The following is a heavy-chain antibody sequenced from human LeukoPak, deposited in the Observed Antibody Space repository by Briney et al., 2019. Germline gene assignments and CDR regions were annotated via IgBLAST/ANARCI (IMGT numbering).Heavy chain of an antibody. D-gene: IGHD3-22*01. CDR1: GFTFSTYW. CDR2: IKQDGSEK. Sequence: PGGSLRLSCAASGFTFSTYWMTWVRQAPGKGLEWVANIKQDGSEKYYVDSVKGRFTISRDNAENSLYLQMNSLRAEDTAVYYCARDRYFINTNYYARSDYWGQGTLVTVSS. J-gene: IGHJ4*02. CDR3: ARDRYFINTNYYARSDY. V-gene: IGHV3-7*01.